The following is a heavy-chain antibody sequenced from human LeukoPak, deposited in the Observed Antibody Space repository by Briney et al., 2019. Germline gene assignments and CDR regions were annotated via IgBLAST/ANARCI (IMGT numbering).Heavy chain of an antibody. D-gene: IGHD6-19*01. Sequence: PGGSLRLSCAASGFTFSDYYMSWIRQAPGKGLEWVSYISSSGRTKYYADSVKGRFTISRDNAKNSLYLQMNSLRAEDTAVYYCARVLNGYYSGWYAYWGQGTLVTVSS. CDR3: ARVLNGYYSGWYAY. CDR2: ISSSGRTK. J-gene: IGHJ4*02. CDR1: GFTFSDYY. V-gene: IGHV3-11*04.